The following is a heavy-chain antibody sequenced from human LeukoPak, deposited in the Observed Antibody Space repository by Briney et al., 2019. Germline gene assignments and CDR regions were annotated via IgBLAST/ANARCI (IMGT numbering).Heavy chain of an antibody. CDR1: GYTFTGYY. Sequence: VASVKVSCKASGYTFTGYYMHWVRQAPGQGLEWMGRINPNSGGTNYAQKFQGRVTMTRDTSISTAYMELSRLRSDDTAVYYCARTMIVPLPGDAFGIXGQGTMVTVSS. D-gene: IGHD3-22*01. CDR2: INPNSGGT. J-gene: IGHJ3*02. V-gene: IGHV1-2*06. CDR3: ARTMIVPLPGDAFGI.